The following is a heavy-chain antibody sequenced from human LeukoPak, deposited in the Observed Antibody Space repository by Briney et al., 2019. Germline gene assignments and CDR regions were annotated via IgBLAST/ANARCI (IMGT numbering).Heavy chain of an antibody. J-gene: IGHJ5*02. CDR1: GYTFTGYY. CDR3: ARDYCSSTSCLVDWFDP. Sequence: ASVKVSCMASGYTFTGYYMHWVRQAPGQGLEWMGWINPNSGGTNYAQKFQGRVTMTRDTSINTAYMELSRLRSDDTAVYYCARDYCSSTSCLVDWFDPWGQGTLVTVSS. CDR2: INPNSGGT. D-gene: IGHD2-2*01. V-gene: IGHV1-2*02.